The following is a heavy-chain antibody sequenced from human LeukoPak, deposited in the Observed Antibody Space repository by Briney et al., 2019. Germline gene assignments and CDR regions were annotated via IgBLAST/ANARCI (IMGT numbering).Heavy chain of an antibody. Sequence: GGSLRLSCAASGFTFSSYGMHWVRQAPGKGLEWVSYMSSSGSSIYYADSVKGRFTISRDNATNSLYLQMNSLRADDTAVYYCAREGIAVAGFFFDYWGQGTLVTVSS. V-gene: IGHV3-48*04. CDR2: MSSSGSSI. CDR1: GFTFSSYG. D-gene: IGHD6-19*01. CDR3: AREGIAVAGFFFDY. J-gene: IGHJ4*02.